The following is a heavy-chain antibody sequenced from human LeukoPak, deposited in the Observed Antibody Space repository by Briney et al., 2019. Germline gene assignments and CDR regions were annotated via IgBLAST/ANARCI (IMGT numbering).Heavy chain of an antibody. CDR3: ARERARALDN. CDR1: GFTFRSYW. J-gene: IGHJ4*02. V-gene: IGHV3-74*01. D-gene: IGHD6-6*01. CDR2: INSDGRTT. Sequence: TGGSLRLSCVVSGFTFRSYWVHWVRQVPGKGLEWVSRINSDGRTTNYADSVKGRFTISRDNAENTLFLQMNSLRAEDTAVFYCARERARALDNWGQGTLVTVSS.